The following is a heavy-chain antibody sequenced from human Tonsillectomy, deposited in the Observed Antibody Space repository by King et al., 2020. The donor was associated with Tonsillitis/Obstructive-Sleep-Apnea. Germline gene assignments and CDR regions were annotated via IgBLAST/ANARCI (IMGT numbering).Heavy chain of an antibody. CDR2: ITSDSSTI. J-gene: IGHJ4*02. D-gene: IGHD6-6*01. V-gene: IGHV3-48*02. CDR1: GFTFSSYS. CDR3: VRGASSGSSGSSNDY. Sequence: VQLVESGGGLIQPGGSLRLSCAASGFTFSSYSMNWVRQAPGKGLEWVSYITSDSSTIYYADSVKGRFTISRDNAKNSLYLKMNSLRDEDTAVYYCVRGASSGSSGSSNDYWGQGTLVTVSS.